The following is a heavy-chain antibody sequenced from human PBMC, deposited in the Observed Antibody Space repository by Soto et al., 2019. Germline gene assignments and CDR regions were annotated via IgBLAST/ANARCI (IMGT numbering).Heavy chain of an antibody. CDR1: GFTFSSYE. D-gene: IGHD3-10*01. V-gene: IGHV3-48*03. CDR2: ISSSGSTI. CDR3: ARDTSPAIGFYYYYGMDV. Sequence: GSLRLSCAASGFTFSSYEMNWVREAPGKGLEWVSYISSSGSTIYYADSVKGRFTISRDNAKNSLYLQMNSLRAEDTAVYYCARDTSPAIGFYYYYGMDVWGQGTTVTVSS. J-gene: IGHJ6*02.